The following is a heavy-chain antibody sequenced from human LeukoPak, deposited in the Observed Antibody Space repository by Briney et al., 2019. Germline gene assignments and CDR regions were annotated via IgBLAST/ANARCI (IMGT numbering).Heavy chain of an antibody. CDR1: GFTFSSYA. Sequence: PGGSLRLSCAASGFTFSSYAMHWVRQAPGKGPEWVAVISYDGSNKYYADSVKGRFTISRDNSKNTLYLQMNSLRPEDTALYYCARHRYSELAIDYWGQGTLVTVSS. J-gene: IGHJ4*02. D-gene: IGHD2-15*01. CDR3: ARHRYSELAIDY. CDR2: ISYDGSNK. V-gene: IGHV3-30*14.